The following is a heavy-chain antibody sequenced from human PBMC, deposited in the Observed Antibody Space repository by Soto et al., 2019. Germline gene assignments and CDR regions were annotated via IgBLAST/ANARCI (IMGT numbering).Heavy chain of an antibody. Sequence: GGSLRLSCAASGFTFSDYYMSWIRQAPGKGLEWVSYISSSGSTIYYADSVKGRFTISRDNAKNSLYLQMNSLRAEDTAVYYCARDSGTNDTAMVTVVVLDAFDIWGQGTMVTVSS. CDR3: ARDSGTNDTAMVTVVVLDAFDI. CDR2: ISSSGSTI. V-gene: IGHV3-11*01. D-gene: IGHD5-18*01. J-gene: IGHJ3*02. CDR1: GFTFSDYY.